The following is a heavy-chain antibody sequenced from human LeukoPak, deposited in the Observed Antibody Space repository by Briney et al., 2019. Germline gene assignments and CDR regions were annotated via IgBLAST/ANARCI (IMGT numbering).Heavy chain of an antibody. Sequence: SETLSLTCTVSGGSISSGSYFWGWNRQPPGKGLEWIGSIYYSGNTYYNPSLKSRVTISLDTSKNQFSLKLGSVTAADTAVYYCARRNRWELLDFWGQGTLVTVSS. J-gene: IGHJ4*02. V-gene: IGHV4-39*01. CDR2: IYYSGNT. CDR3: ARRNRWELLDF. CDR1: GGSISSGSYF. D-gene: IGHD1-26*01.